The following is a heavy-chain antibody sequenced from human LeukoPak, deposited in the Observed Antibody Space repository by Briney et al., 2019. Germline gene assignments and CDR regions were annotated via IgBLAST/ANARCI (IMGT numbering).Heavy chain of an antibody. D-gene: IGHD2-2*01. J-gene: IGHJ4*02. V-gene: IGHV4-38-2*01. Sequence: SETLSLTCAVSAYSVSSGYYWGWIRQPPGEGLESIGSIYHSGSTYYNPSLKSRVTISVDTSKNQFSLKLSSVTAADTAVYYCARKYCSSTSCYDGEYYFDYWGQGALVTVSS. CDR1: AYSVSSGYY. CDR3: ARKYCSSTSCYDGEYYFDY. CDR2: IYHSGST.